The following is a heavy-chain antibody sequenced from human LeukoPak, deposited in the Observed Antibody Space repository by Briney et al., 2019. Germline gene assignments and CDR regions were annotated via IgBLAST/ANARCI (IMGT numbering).Heavy chain of an antibody. J-gene: IGHJ6*02. D-gene: IGHD3-10*01. CDR1: GGSISSHY. V-gene: IGHV4-59*11. CDR3: AREKRITMVRGVRDV. CDR2: IYYSGST. Sequence: SETLSLTCTVSGGSISSHYWSWIRQPPGKGLEWIGYIYYSGSTNYNPSLKSRVTISVDTSKNQFSLKLSSVTAADTAVYYCAREKRITMVRGVRDVWGQGTTVTVSS.